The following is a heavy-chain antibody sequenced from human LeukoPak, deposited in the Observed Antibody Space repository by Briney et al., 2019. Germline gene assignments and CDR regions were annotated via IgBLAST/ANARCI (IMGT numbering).Heavy chain of an antibody. CDR2: ISGSGGST. CDR3: AKAVGSGSEFDY. V-gene: IGHV3-23*01. J-gene: IGHJ4*02. CDR1: GFTFSSYA. Sequence: PGGSLRLSCAASGFTFSSYAMSWVRQAPGKGLEWVSAISGSGGSTYYADSVKGRFTISRDSSKNTLYLQMNSLRAEDTAVYYCAKAVGSGSEFDYWGQGTLVTVSS. D-gene: IGHD6-19*01.